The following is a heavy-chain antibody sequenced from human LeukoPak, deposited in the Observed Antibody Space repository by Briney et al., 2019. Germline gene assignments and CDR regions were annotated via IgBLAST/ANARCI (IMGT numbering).Heavy chain of an antibody. CDR3: AGGSGSYNSY. CDR1: GYSFTDYY. J-gene: IGHJ4*02. D-gene: IGHD3-10*01. CDR2: INPSGGST. Sequence: ASVKVSCKASGYSFTDYYMHWVRQAPGQGLEWMGIINPSGGSTSYAQKFQGRVTMTRDMSTSTVYMELSSLRSEDTAVYYCAGGSGSYNSYWGQGTLVTVSS. V-gene: IGHV1-46*01.